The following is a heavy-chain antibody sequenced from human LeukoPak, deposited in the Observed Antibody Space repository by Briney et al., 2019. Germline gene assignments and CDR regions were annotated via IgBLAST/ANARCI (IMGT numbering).Heavy chain of an antibody. CDR3: ARLITEADY. J-gene: IGHJ4*02. Sequence: GASVKVSCKVSGYTLTELSMHWVRQAPGQGLEWMGIINPSGGSTSYAQKFQGRVTMTRDTSTSTVYMELSSLRSDDTAVYYCARLITEADYWGQGTLVTVSS. CDR1: GYTLTELS. D-gene: IGHD3-16*01. V-gene: IGHV1-46*01. CDR2: INPSGGST.